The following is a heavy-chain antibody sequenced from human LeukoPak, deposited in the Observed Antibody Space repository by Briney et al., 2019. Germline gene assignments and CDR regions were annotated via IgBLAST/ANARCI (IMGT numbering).Heavy chain of an antibody. CDR3: ARTDGRSSSSSFFDI. V-gene: IGHV3-33*01. Sequence: GGSLRLSCASSGFTFRNYVMHWVRQAPGKGLEWVAIVWYDGSSKNYADSVKGRFTISRDNSKNTLYMLMNSLGDEDTAVYYCARTDGRSSSSSFFDIWGQGTPVTVSS. J-gene: IGHJ4*02. D-gene: IGHD6-6*01. CDR1: GFTFRNYV. CDR2: VWYDGSSK.